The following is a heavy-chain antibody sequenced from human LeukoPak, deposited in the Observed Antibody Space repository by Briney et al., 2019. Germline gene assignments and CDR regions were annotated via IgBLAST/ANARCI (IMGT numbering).Heavy chain of an antibody. CDR2: ISYDGSNK. D-gene: IGHD6-19*01. CDR3: ARVPLGDSSGWTTVTRYYYYYYGMDV. Sequence: GRSLRLSCAASGFTFRTYAMHWVRQAPGKGLEWVAVISYDGSNKYYADSVKGRFTISRDNSKNTLYLQMNSLRAEDTAVYYCARVPLGDSSGWTTVTRYYYYYYGMDVWGQGTTVTVSS. J-gene: IGHJ6*02. V-gene: IGHV3-30-3*01. CDR1: GFTFRTYA.